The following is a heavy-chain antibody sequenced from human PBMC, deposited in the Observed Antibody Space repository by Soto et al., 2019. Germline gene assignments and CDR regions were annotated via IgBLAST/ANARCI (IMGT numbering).Heavy chain of an antibody. Sequence: SETLSLTCTVSGGSISSYYWSWIRQPPGKGLEWIGHIYYSGTTNYNPSLKSRVTISVDTSKNQFSLKLSSVTAADTAVYYCARVPPHCTNGVCPDYYYGLDVWGQGTTVTVSS. J-gene: IGHJ6*02. CDR3: ARVPPHCTNGVCPDYYYGLDV. CDR2: IYYSGTT. V-gene: IGHV4-59*01. CDR1: GGSISSYY. D-gene: IGHD2-8*01.